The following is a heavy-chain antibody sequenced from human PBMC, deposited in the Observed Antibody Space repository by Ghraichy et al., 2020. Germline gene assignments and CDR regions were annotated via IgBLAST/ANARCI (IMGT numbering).Heavy chain of an antibody. V-gene: IGHV3-21*06. D-gene: IGHD6-19*01. J-gene: IGHJ1*01. CDR2: ISIDSNFI. Sequence: GGSLRLSCAASGFTFSTYSMNWVRQAPGKGLEWVSSISIDSNFIYYADSVKGRFTISRDTAKNSLYLQMNSLRAEDTAVYYCTINQAGIAVHGAEYFQHWGQGTQVTVSS. CDR3: TINQAGIAVHGAEYFQH. CDR1: GFTFSTYS.